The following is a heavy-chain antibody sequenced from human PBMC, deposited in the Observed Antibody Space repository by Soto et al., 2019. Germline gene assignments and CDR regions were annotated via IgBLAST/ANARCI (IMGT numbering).Heavy chain of an antibody. CDR2: ISSSGSTI. D-gene: IGHD3-22*01. CDR1: GFTFSSYE. J-gene: IGHJ3*02. V-gene: IGHV3-48*03. Sequence: PGGSLRLSCAASGFTFSSYEMNWVRQAPGKGLEWVSYISSSGSTIYYADSVKGRFTIPRDNAKNSLYLQMNSLRAEDTAVYYCARDLYYYDSSGYPDAFDIWGQGTMVTVSS. CDR3: ARDLYYYDSSGYPDAFDI.